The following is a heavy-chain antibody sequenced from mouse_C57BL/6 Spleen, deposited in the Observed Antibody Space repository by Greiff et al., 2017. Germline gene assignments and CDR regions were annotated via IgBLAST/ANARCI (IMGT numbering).Heavy chain of an antibody. D-gene: IGHD2-5*01. J-gene: IGHJ4*01. CDR1: GYTFTDYY. V-gene: IGHV1-26*01. Sequence: VQLQQSGPELVKPGASVKISCKASGYTFTDYYMNWVKQSHGKSLEWIGDINPNNGGTSYNQKVKGKATLTVDKSSSTAYMELRSLTSEDSAGYYCARFSNSYAMDYWGQGTSVTVSS. CDR2: INPNNGGT. CDR3: ARFSNSYAMDY.